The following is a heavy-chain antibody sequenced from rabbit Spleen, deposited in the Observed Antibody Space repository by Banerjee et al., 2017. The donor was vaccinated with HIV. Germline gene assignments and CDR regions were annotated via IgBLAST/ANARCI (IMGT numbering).Heavy chain of an antibody. CDR3: ARNYVNVFDP. V-gene: IGHV1S45*01. D-gene: IGHD1-1*01. Sequence: QEQLVESGGGLVQPEGSLTLTCTASGFSFSAYFYMCWVRQAPGKGLEWIGCINTSSGDTVYATWAKGRFTISKASSTTVTLQMTSLTAADTATYFCARNYVNVFDPWGPGTLVTVS. CDR2: INTSSGDT. J-gene: IGHJ2*01. CDR1: GFSFSAYFY.